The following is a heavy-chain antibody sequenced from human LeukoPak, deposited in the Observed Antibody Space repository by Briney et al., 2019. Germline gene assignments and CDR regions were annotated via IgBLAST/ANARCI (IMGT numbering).Heavy chain of an antibody. CDR3: ARDSAVAGTILPYDY. D-gene: IGHD6-19*01. Sequence: PGGSLRLSCAASGFTFSSYSMNWVRQAPGKGLEWVSSISSSSSYIYYADSVKGRFTISRDNAKNSLYLQMNSLRAEDTAVYYCARDSAVAGTILPYDYWGQGTLVTVSS. V-gene: IGHV3-21*01. J-gene: IGHJ4*02. CDR1: GFTFSSYS. CDR2: ISSSSSYI.